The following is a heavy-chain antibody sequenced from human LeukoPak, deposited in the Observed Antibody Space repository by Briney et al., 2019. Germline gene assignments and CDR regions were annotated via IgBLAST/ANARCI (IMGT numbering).Heavy chain of an antibody. CDR3: ARVAANYYYYGMDV. CDR2: INSDGSST. D-gene: IGHD6-25*01. J-gene: IGHJ6*02. V-gene: IGHV3-74*01. Sequence: GGSLILSCAASGFTFSSYWMHWVRQAPGKGLVWVSRINSDGSSTSYADSVKGRFTISKDNAKNTLYLQMNSLRAEDTAVYYCARVAANYYYYGMDVWGQGTTVTVSS. CDR1: GFTFSSYW.